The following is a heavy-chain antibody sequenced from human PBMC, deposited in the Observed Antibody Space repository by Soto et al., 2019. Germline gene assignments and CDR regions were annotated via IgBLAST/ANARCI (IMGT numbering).Heavy chain of an antibody. J-gene: IGHJ6*03. Sequence: ASVKVSCKASGYTFTSYYMHWVRQAPGQGLEWMGIINPSGGSTSYAQKFQGRVTMTRDTSTSTVYMELSSLRSEDTAVYYCARWRPHTTSQGYYYYYMDVWGKGSTVTVPS. CDR2: INPSGGST. CDR3: ARWRPHTTSQGYYYYYMDV. V-gene: IGHV1-46*01. D-gene: IGHD1-1*01. CDR1: GYTFTSYY.